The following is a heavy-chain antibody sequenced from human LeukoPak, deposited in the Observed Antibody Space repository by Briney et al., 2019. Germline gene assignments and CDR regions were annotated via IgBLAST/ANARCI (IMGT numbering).Heavy chain of an antibody. D-gene: IGHD4-17*01. Sequence: GGSPRLSCAASGFTFSSYAMSWVRQAPGKGLEWVSAISGSGGSTYYADSVKGRFTISRDNSKNTLYLQMNSLRAEDTAVYYCAKAQKGENYGDFYPLFDYWGQGTLVTVSS. CDR3: AKAQKGENYGDFYPLFDY. J-gene: IGHJ4*02. CDR2: ISGSGGST. V-gene: IGHV3-23*01. CDR1: GFTFSSYA.